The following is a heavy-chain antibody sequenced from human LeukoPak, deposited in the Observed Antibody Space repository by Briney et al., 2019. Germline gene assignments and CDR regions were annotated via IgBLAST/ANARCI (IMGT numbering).Heavy chain of an antibody. CDR2: ISGSGGST. D-gene: IGHD6-19*01. Sequence: GGSLSLSCAASGVTFSSYAMSWVRKAPGKGLEWVSAISGSGGSTYYADSVKGRFTISRDNSKNTLYLQMNSLRAEDTAVYYCARDQGGWYDYWGQGTLVTVSS. CDR3: ARDQGGWYDY. V-gene: IGHV3-23*01. J-gene: IGHJ4*02. CDR1: GVTFSSYA.